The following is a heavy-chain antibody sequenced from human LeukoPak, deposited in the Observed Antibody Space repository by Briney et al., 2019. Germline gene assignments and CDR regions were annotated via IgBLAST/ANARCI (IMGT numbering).Heavy chain of an antibody. J-gene: IGHJ4*02. CDR2: ISWNSGSI. D-gene: IGHD6-6*01. CDR3: GGKQLVTSFDY. Sequence: GGSLRLSCAASGFTFDDYAMHWVRQAPGKGLEWVSGISWNSGSIGYADSVKGRFTISRDNAKNSLYLQMNSLRAKDTALYSKGGKQLVTSFDYWGQGTLVTVSS. CDR1: GFTFDDYA. V-gene: IGHV3-9*01.